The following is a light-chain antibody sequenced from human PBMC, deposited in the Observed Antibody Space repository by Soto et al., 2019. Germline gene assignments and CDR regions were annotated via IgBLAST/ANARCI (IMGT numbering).Light chain of an antibody. J-gene: IGLJ1*01. CDR2: EVT. CDR1: SSDGGAYNY. Sequence: QSVLAQPAAVSRSPGPSITISRTGTSSDGGAYNYVSWYQHQQGKVPKLLIYEVTNRPSGVSDRFSGSQSGNTASLTISGLQAEDEADYYCSSIRDSSTLFVVGTGTKVTVL. CDR3: SSIRDSSTLFV. V-gene: IGLV2-14*01.